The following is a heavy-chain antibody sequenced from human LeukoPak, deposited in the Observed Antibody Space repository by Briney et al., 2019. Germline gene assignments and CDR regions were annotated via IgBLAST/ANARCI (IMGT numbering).Heavy chain of an antibody. V-gene: IGHV1-8*01. CDR3: AREGYYGSGSYLP. CDR2: MNPNSGNT. D-gene: IGHD3-10*01. CDR1: GYTFTSYD. J-gene: IGHJ5*02. Sequence: GASVKDSCKASGYTFTSYDVNWVRQATEQGLEWMGWMNPNSGNTDYAQKFQGRVTMTRNTSISTAYMELSSLRSEDTAVYYCAREGYYGSGSYLPWGQGTLVTVSS.